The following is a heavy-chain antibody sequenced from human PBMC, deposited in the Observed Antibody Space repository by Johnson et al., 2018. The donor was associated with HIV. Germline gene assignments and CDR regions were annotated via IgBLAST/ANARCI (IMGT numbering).Heavy chain of an antibody. CDR2: IYSGDST. Sequence: VQLVESGGGVVQPGRSLRLSCAASGFTFDDYGMSWVRQAQGKGLEWVSVIYSGDSTYYADSVKGRFTISRDNSKNTLYLQMNSLRAEDTAVYYCARGYTIGAFDIWGQGTMVTVSS. V-gene: IGHV3-66*01. D-gene: IGHD3-3*01. CDR3: ARGYTIGAFDI. J-gene: IGHJ3*02. CDR1: GFTFDDYG.